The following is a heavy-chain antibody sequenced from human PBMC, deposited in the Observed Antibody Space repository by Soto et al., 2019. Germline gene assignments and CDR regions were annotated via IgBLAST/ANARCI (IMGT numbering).Heavy chain of an antibody. V-gene: IGHV4-39*01. D-gene: IGHD4-17*01. CDR2: IYYSGST. CDR3: ASSVTTYNWFDP. Sequence: SETLSLTFTVSGGSISSSSYYWGWIRQPPGKGLEWIGSIYYSGSTYYNPSLKSRVTISVDTSKNQFSLKLSSVTAADTAVYYCASSVTTYNWFDPWGQGTLVTVSS. J-gene: IGHJ5*02. CDR1: GGSISSSSYY.